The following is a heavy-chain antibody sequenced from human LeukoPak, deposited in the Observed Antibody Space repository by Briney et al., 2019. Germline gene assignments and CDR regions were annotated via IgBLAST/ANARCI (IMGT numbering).Heavy chain of an antibody. J-gene: IGHJ4*02. CDR1: GGTFSSYT. D-gene: IGHD4-11*01. CDR2: IIPILGVA. Sequence: SVKVSCKASGGTFSSYTISWVRQAPGQGLEWMGRIIPILGVANYAQKFQGRVTITADKSTSTAYMELSSLRSEDTAVYYCARATTVTVVGGDYWGQGTLVTVSS. CDR3: ARATTVTVVGGDY. V-gene: IGHV1-69*02.